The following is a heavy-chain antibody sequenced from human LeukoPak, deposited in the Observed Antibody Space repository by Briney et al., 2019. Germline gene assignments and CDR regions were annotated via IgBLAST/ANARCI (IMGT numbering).Heavy chain of an antibody. J-gene: IGHJ6*04. CDR1: GGTFSSYA. V-gene: IGHV1-69*01. Sequence: SVKVSCKASGGTFSSYAISWVRQAPGQGLEWMGGIIPIFGTANYAQKFQGRVTITADESTSTAYMELSNLRSEDTAVYYCARSGYCSGGSCYSHYYYGMDLWGKGTTVTVSS. CDR3: ARSGYCSGGSCYSHYYYGMDL. D-gene: IGHD2-15*01. CDR2: IIPIFGTA.